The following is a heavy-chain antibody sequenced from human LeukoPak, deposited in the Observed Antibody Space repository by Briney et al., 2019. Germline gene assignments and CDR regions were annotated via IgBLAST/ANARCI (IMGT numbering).Heavy chain of an antibody. CDR3: ARLAAAGTGSWFDP. J-gene: IGHJ5*02. V-gene: IGHV4-59*01. CDR1: GGSISSYC. Sequence: SETLSLTCTVSGGSISSYCWSWIRQPPGKGLEWIGYIYYSGSTNYNPSLKSRVTISVDTSKNQFSLKLSSVTAADTAVYYCARLAAAGTGSWFDPWGQGTLVTVSS. CDR2: IYYSGST. D-gene: IGHD6-13*01.